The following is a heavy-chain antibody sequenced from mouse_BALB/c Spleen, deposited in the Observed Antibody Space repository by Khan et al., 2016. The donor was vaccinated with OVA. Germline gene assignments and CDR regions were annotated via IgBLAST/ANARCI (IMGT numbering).Heavy chain of an antibody. CDR2: ISYSGNT. Sequence: EVKLLESGPGLVKPSQSLSLTCTVTGYSITSDYAWNWIRQFPGNKLEWMGFISYSGNTNYNPSLKSRISITRDTSKTQFFLQLNSVNTEDTATYYGARVYGGDFDYWGQGTTLTVSS. CDR1: GYSITSDYA. V-gene: IGHV3-2*02. CDR3: ARVYGGDFDY. D-gene: IGHD1-1*01. J-gene: IGHJ2*01.